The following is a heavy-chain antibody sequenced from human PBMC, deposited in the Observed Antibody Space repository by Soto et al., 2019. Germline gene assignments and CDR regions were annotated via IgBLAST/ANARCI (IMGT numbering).Heavy chain of an antibody. D-gene: IGHD3-3*01. J-gene: IGHJ6*02. CDR3: ASLYYDFWSGYSYYYYGMDV. Sequence: NPSETLSLTCTVSGDSLSTGSYYWSWIRQSPGKGPEWIGSIYYSGSTKYSPSVKGRVTISIDTSKNQFSLRVNSVTAADTAVYYCASLYYDFWSGYSYYYYGMDVWGQGTTVTVSS. CDR2: IYYSGST. CDR1: GDSLSTGSYY. V-gene: IGHV4-61*01.